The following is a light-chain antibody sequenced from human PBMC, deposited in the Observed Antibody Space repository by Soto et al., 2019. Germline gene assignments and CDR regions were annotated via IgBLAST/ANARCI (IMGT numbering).Light chain of an antibody. CDR2: GSS. Sequence: IVMTQSPATLAVSPGERATRFCRACQSVSSNLAWYQQKPGQATRLLIYGSSTRATGTTARFSASGSGTEFAPTTSRLQSEDFAVHYCQQYNNWPKTFAQGTKV. J-gene: IGKJ1*01. V-gene: IGKV3-15*01. CDR3: QQYNNWPKT. CDR1: QSVSSN.